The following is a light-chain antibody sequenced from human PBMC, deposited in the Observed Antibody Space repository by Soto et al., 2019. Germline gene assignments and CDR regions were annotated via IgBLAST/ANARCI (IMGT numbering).Light chain of an antibody. V-gene: IGLV2-8*01. CDR3: SSYGGSNNLV. Sequence: QSALTQPPSASGSPGQAVTISCTGTSSDVGGYKFVSWYQQHPGKAPKLIIYEVIKRPSGVPDRFSGSKSGNTASLTVSGLQAEDEGDYYCSSYGGSNNLVFGGGTKVTAL. J-gene: IGLJ2*01. CDR2: EVI. CDR1: SSDVGGYKF.